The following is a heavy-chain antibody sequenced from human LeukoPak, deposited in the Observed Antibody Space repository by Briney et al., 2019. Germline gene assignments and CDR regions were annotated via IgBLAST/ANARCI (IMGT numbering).Heavy chain of an antibody. J-gene: IGHJ4*02. CDR3: ASSGSYTHFDY. Sequence: GGSLRLSCAASGFTFSSYSMNWVRQAPGKGLEWVSYISSSSSTIYYADSVKGRFTISRDNAKNSLYLQMNSLRAEDTAVYYCASSGSYTHFDYWGQGTLVTVSS. D-gene: IGHD1-26*01. V-gene: IGHV3-48*01. CDR1: GFTFSSYS. CDR2: ISSSSSTI.